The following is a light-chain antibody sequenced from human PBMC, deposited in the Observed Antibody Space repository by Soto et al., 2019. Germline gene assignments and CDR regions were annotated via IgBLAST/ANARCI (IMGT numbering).Light chain of an antibody. Sequence: EVVLTQSPATLSLSPGEGATLSCRASENINTYLAWYQQKPGQAPKLLIYDASNRATGIPARFSASGSGTDFTLSISSLEPEDFAVYYCQHRYNWPLTFGGGTKVDIK. V-gene: IGKV3-11*01. CDR1: ENINTY. CDR3: QHRYNWPLT. J-gene: IGKJ4*01. CDR2: DAS.